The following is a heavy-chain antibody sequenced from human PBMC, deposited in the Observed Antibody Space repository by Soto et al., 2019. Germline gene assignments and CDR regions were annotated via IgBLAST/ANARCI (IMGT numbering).Heavy chain of an antibody. CDR2: IDGSGGIT. CDR3: VKNSGWFNT. V-gene: IGHV3-23*01. CDR1: GFTFGTTD. Sequence: LRLSCAASGFTFGTTDMSWVRQAPGEGLEWVSTIDGSGGITYYADSVKGRFTISRDNSRNTVYLQMNSLRGDDTALYYCVKNSGWFNTWGQGALVTVSS. J-gene: IGHJ5*02. D-gene: IGHD3-10*01.